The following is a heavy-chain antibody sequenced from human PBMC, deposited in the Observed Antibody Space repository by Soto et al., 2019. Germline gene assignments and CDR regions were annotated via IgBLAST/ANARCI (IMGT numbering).Heavy chain of an antibody. CDR2: ISSSGSTI. V-gene: IGHV3-11*01. D-gene: IGHD2-2*01. J-gene: IGHJ5*02. CDR3: ARDLSGLLVPAPWAFDSDWFDP. Sequence: QVQLVESGGGLVKPGGSLRLSCAASGFTFSDYYMSWIRQAPGKGLEWVSYISSSGSTIYYADSVKGRFTISRDNAKNSLYLQMNSLRAEDTAVYYCARDLSGLLVPAPWAFDSDWFDPWGQGTLVTVSS. CDR1: GFTFSDYY.